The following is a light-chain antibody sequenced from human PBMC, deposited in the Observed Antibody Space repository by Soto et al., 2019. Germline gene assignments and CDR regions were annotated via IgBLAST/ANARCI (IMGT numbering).Light chain of an antibody. CDR2: YND. J-gene: IGLJ3*02. CDR1: SSNIGNKA. CDR3: ATWDDSLNCQV. V-gene: IGLV1-36*01. Sequence: QPVLTQPPSVSEAPRQRVTISCSGSSSNIGNKAVNWYQQFPGKAPKLLIYYNDLLPSGVSDRFSGSKSGTSASLAISGLQSEDEADYYCATWDDSLNCQVFGGGTKLTVL.